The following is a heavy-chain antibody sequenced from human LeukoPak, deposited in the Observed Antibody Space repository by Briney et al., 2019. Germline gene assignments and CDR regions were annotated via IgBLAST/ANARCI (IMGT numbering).Heavy chain of an antibody. D-gene: IGHD2-21*02. J-gene: IGHJ3*02. CDR1: GGSFSGYY. CDR3: ARGPIVVVTAIYAFGI. CDR2: INHSGST. Sequence: SETLSLTCAVYGGSFSGYYWSWIRQPPGKGLEWIGEINHSGSTNYNPSLKSRVTISVDTSKNQFSLKLSSVTAADTAVYYCARGPIVVVTAIYAFGIWGQGTMVTVSS. V-gene: IGHV4-34*01.